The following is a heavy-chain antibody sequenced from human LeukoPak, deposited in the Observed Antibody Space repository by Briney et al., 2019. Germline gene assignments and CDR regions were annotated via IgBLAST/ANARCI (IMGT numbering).Heavy chain of an antibody. CDR2: ISWNSGSI. J-gene: IGHJ4*02. Sequence: GGSLRLSCAASGFTFYDYAMHWVRQAPGKGVEWVSGISWNSGSIGYADSVKGRFTISRDNAKNSLYLQMNSLRAEDTALYYCAKDDGDSFDYWGQGTLVTVSS. CDR1: GFTFYDYA. CDR3: AKDDGDSFDY. D-gene: IGHD4-17*01. V-gene: IGHV3-9*01.